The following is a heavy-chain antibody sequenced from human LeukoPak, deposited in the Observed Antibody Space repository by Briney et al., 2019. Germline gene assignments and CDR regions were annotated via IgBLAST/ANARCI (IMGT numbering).Heavy chain of an antibody. Sequence: SVKVSCKASGGTFSSYTISWVRQAPGQGLEWMGRIIPILGIANYAQKFQGRVTITADKSTSTAYMELSSLRSEDTAVYYCASTAGYYYGMDVWGQGATATVSS. CDR2: IIPILGIA. CDR1: GGTFSSYT. CDR3: ASTAGYYYGMDV. V-gene: IGHV1-69*02. J-gene: IGHJ6*02.